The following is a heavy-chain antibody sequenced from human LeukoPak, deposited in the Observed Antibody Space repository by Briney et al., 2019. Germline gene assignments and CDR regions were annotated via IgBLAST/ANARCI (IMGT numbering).Heavy chain of an antibody. Sequence: ASVKVSCKASGGTFSSYAISWVRQAPGQGLEWMGGIIPIFGTANYAQKFQGRVTITADKSTSTAYMELSSLRSEDTAVYYCARDLIRGLGYCSGGSCYSPRWFDPWGQGTLVTVSS. CDR2: IIPIFGTA. D-gene: IGHD2-15*01. V-gene: IGHV1-69*06. CDR3: ARDLIRGLGYCSGGSCYSPRWFDP. J-gene: IGHJ5*02. CDR1: GGTFSSYA.